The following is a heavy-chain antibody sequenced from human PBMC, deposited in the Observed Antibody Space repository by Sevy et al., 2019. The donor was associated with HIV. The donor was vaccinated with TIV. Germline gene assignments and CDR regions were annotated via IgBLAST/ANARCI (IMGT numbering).Heavy chain of an antibody. CDR3: AGPGLFYGSGSYAYYYYGMDV. CDR2: INPNSGGT. V-gene: IGHV1-2*06. Sequence: ASVKVSCKASGYTFTGYYMHWVRQAPGQGLEWMGRINPNSGGTNYAQKFQGRVTMTRDTSISTAYMEMSRLRSDDTAVYYCAGPGLFYGSGSYAYYYYGMDVWGQGTTVTVSS. D-gene: IGHD3-10*01. CDR1: GYTFTGYY. J-gene: IGHJ6*02.